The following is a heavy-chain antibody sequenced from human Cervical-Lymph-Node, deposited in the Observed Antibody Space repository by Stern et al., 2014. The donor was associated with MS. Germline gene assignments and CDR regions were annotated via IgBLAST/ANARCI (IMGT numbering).Heavy chain of an antibody. Sequence: QVQLGQSGAEVKKPGSSVKISCKASGGTLNRNAFSWVRQAPGQGLEWMGGIIPISGTTAYAPTLQARDTHTAADYPRTAYMELRSLRSEDTAVFYCAITDSAWDNPFHFYGMDVWGQGTTVTVSS. CDR1: GGTLNRNA. J-gene: IGHJ6*02. D-gene: IGHD6-19*01. V-gene: IGHV1-69*01. CDR3: AITDSAWDNPFHFYGMDV. CDR2: IIPISGTT.